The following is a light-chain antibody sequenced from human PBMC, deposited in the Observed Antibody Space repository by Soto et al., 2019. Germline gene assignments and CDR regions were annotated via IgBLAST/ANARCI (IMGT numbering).Light chain of an antibody. J-gene: IGKJ1*01. CDR3: QQYNNCRRT. CDR1: QRVSSH. V-gene: IGKV3-15*01. CDR2: GAY. Sequence: EIVMTQSPATLSVSPGERATLSCRASQRVSSHLAWYQQKPDHSPRLLIYGAYTRATGIPPRFSGSESGTEFNHTISSFKSEDFTVYYCQQYNNCRRTVGQGPKVEIK.